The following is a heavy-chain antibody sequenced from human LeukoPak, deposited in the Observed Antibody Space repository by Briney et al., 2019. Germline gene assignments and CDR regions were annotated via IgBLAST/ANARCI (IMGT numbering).Heavy chain of an antibody. D-gene: IGHD6-19*01. J-gene: IGHJ4*02. CDR3: ARGTHLRPYSSGRRDFDY. Sequence: GASVKVSCKASGYTFTSYDINWVRQATGQGLEWMRWMNPNSGNTGYAQKFQGRVTMTRNTSISTAYMELSSLRSEDTAVYYCARGTHLRPYSSGRRDFDYWGQGTLVTVSS. CDR2: MNPNSGNT. CDR1: GYTFTSYD. V-gene: IGHV1-8*01.